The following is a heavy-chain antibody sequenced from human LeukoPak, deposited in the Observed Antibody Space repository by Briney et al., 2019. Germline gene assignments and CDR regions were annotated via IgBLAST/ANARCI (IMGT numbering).Heavy chain of an antibody. D-gene: IGHD3-10*01. V-gene: IGHV3-74*01. J-gene: IGHJ4*02. CDR2: INPDGSST. Sequence: PGGSLRLSCAASGFTFSSSWMHWVRQTPGKGLVWVSRINPDGSSTTSADSVKGRFTISRDNAKNTLYLQMNSLRAEDTAVYYCARDRSPGNFDYWGQGTLVTVSS. CDR1: GFTFSSSW. CDR3: ARDRSPGNFDY.